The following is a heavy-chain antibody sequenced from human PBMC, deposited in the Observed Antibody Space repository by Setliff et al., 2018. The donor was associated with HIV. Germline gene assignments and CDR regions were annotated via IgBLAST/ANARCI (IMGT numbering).Heavy chain of an antibody. CDR1: GFTFSNSI. Sequence: GGSLRLSCAASGFTFSNSIMNWVRQAPGKGLEWVSSISSSGTFIYYTDSVKGRFTISRDNAQKTLFLQMNSLTAEDTAVYYCTTDDGSGTFYPPPYFDYWGHGTLVTVSS. J-gene: IGHJ4*01. CDR3: TTDDGSGTFYPPPYFDY. CDR2: ISSSGTFI. D-gene: IGHD3-10*01. V-gene: IGHV3-21*01.